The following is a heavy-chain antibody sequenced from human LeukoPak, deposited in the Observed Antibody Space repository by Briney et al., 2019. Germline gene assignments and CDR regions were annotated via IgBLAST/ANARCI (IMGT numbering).Heavy chain of an antibody. CDR2: TYYRSKWYY. CDR3: ARDPVGGSTIFDY. J-gene: IGHJ4*02. Sequence: SQTLSLTCAISGDSFSSNSAAWNWIRQSPSRGLEWLGRTYYRSKWYYDYAVAVKSRISINPDTSKNQFSLQLSSVTPEDTVVYYCARDPVGGSTIFDYWGQGTLVTVSS. D-gene: IGHD1-26*01. V-gene: IGHV6-1*01. CDR1: GDSFSSNSAA.